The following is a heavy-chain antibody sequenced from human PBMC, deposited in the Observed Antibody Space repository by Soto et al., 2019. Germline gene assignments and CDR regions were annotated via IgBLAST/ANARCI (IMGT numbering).Heavy chain of an antibody. J-gene: IGHJ3*02. CDR1: GFTFSNAW. CDR2: IKSKTDGGTT. Sequence: PGGSLRLSCAASGFTFSNAWMNWVRQAPGKGLEWVGRIKSKTDGGTTDYAAPVKGRLTISRDDSKNTLYLQMNSLKTEDTAVYYCTTDWSYSSSYVDAFDIWGQGTMVTVSS. D-gene: IGHD6-13*01. V-gene: IGHV3-15*07. CDR3: TTDWSYSSSYVDAFDI.